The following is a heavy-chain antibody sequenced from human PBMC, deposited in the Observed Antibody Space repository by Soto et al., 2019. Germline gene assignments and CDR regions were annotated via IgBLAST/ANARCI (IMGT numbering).Heavy chain of an antibody. J-gene: IGHJ4*02. V-gene: IGHV4-39*01. CDR1: GGSISSSSYY. CDR3: DSGGSYFSGPLAY. D-gene: IGHD2-21*01. CDR2: IYYSGST. Sequence: SETLSLTCTVSGGSISSSSYYWGWIRQPPGKGLEWIGSIYYSGSTYYNPSLKSRVTISVDTSKNQFSLKLSSVTAADTAVYYGDSGGSYFSGPLAYWGREPWSPSPQ.